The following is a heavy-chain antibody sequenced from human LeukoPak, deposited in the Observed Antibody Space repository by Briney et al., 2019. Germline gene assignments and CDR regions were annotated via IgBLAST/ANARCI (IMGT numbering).Heavy chain of an antibody. CDR2: IYYSGCT. D-gene: IGHD3-10*01. Sequence: PSETLSLTCTVSGGSISSYYWSWIRQPPGKGLEWIGYIYYSGCTNYNPSLKSRVTISVDTSKNQFSLKLSSVTAADTAVYYCARGSFGYYYGMDVWGQGTTVTVSS. CDR3: ARGSFGYYYGMDV. CDR1: GGSISSYY. J-gene: IGHJ6*02. V-gene: IGHV4-59*01.